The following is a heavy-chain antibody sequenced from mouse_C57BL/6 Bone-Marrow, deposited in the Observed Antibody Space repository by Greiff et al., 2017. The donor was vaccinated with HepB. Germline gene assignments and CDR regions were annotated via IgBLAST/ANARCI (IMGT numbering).Heavy chain of an antibody. Sequence: EVKLMESGGGLVQPGGSLKLPCAASGFTFSDYYMYWVRQTPEKRLEWVAYISNGGGSTYYPDTVKGRFTISRDNAKNTLYLQMCRLKSEDTAMYYCARRDGKGRYFDVWGTGTTVTVSS. V-gene: IGHV5-12*01. D-gene: IGHD2-1*01. CDR3: ARRDGKGRYFDV. J-gene: IGHJ1*03. CDR1: GFTFSDYY. CDR2: ISNGGGST.